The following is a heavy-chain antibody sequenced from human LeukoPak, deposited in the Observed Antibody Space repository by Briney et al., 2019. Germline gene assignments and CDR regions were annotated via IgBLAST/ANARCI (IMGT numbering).Heavy chain of an antibody. CDR3: AREVGGGSGSYYYYYYGMDV. D-gene: IGHD3-10*01. J-gene: IGHJ6*02. CDR2: IRAYNGNT. V-gene: IGHV1-18*01. CDR1: GYTFTSYG. Sequence: ASVKVSCKASGYTFTSYGISWVRQAPGQGLEWMGWIRAYNGNTNYAQKLQGRVTMTTDTSTSTAYMELRSLRSDDTAVYYCAREVGGGSGSYYYYYYGMDVWGQGTTVTVSS.